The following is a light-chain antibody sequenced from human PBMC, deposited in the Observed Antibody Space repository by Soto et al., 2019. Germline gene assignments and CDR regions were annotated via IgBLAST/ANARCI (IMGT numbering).Light chain of an antibody. V-gene: IGLV2-14*01. CDR3: SSYTTSNTRQIV. Sequence: QSLLTQPAPLSGSPGQSVTISCTGTSRDIGGYNYVSWYQQHPGKAPKFMIYDVSNRPSGVSNLFSGSKSGNTASLTISGLQAEDEADYYCSSYTTSNTRQIVFGTGTKVTVL. J-gene: IGLJ1*01. CDR1: SRDIGGYNY. CDR2: DVS.